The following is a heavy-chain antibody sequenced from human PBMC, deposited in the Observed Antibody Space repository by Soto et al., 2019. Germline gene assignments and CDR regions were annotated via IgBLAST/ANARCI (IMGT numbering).Heavy chain of an antibody. J-gene: IGHJ2*01. D-gene: IGHD3-3*01. V-gene: IGHV3-48*02. CDR2: ISSSSSTI. CDR3: ARDFFFEEEEGIRDLCKVSAFLLNRSSDL. Sequence: KGLEWVSYISSSSSTIYYAASVKGRFTISRDNAKNSLYLQMNSLRDEDTAVYYCARDFFFEEEEGIRDLCKVSAFLLNRSSDL.